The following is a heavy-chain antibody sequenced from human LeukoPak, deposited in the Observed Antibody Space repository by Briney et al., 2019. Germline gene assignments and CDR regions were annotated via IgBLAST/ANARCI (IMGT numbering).Heavy chain of an antibody. D-gene: IGHD4-17*01. CDR2: ITGSGGST. Sequence: GGSLRLSCAASGFTFSSYAMYWVRQAPGKGLEYVSAITGSGGSTYYANSVKGRFTISRDNSKNTLYLQMGSLRAEDMAVYYCARVDYGDFVFDYWGQGTLVTASS. J-gene: IGHJ4*02. CDR1: GFTFSSYA. CDR3: ARVDYGDFVFDY. V-gene: IGHV3-64*01.